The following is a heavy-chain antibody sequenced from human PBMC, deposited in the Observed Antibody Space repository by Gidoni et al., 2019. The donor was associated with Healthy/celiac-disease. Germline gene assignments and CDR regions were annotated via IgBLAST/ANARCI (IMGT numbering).Heavy chain of an antibody. CDR3: ARVRWGVRGVYYFDY. CDR2: IYYSGST. V-gene: IGHV4-30-4*01. D-gene: IGHD3-10*01. J-gene: IGHJ4*02. CDR1: GGAISSGDYY. Sequence: QVQLQESGPGLVKPSQTLSLTCTVSGGAISSGDYYWSWIRQPPGKGLEWIGYIYYSGSTYYNPSLKSRVTISVDTSKNQFSLKLSSVTAADKAVYYCARVRWGVRGVYYFDYWGQGTLVTVSS.